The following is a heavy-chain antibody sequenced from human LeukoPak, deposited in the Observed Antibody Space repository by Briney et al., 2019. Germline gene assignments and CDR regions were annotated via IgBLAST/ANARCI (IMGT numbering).Heavy chain of an antibody. Sequence: PGGSLRLSCTACGFTFSTHWMTWVRQPPGKGLEWVANIKEDGSVKYYVDSVKGRFTISRDNTKNALYLQMNSLRADDTAVYFCARDSTWQLDYWGQGTLITVSS. CDR3: ARDSTWQLDY. CDR1: GFTFSTHW. D-gene: IGHD5-12*01. J-gene: IGHJ4*02. CDR2: IKEDGSVK. V-gene: IGHV3-7*03.